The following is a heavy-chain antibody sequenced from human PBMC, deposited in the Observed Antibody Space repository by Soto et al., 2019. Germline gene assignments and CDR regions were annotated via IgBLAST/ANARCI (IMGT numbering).Heavy chain of an antibody. J-gene: IGHJ6*02. Sequence: GASVKVSCKASGYTFTSYYMHWVRQAPGQGLEWMGIINPSGGSTSYAQKFQGRVTMTRDTSTSTVYMELSSLRSEDMAVYYCARVGYYDFWSGYRGQTFYYYYYGMDVWGQGTTVTVSS. CDR1: GYTFTSYY. CDR3: ARVGYYDFWSGYRGQTFYYYYYGMDV. V-gene: IGHV1-46*01. D-gene: IGHD3-3*01. CDR2: INPSGGST.